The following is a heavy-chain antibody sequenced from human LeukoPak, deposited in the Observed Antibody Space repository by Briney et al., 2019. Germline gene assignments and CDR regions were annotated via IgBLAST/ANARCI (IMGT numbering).Heavy chain of an antibody. CDR1: GFTFSNAW. CDR3: TTYYEQWVVFDY. CDR2: IKSKTDGGTT. Sequence: GGSLRLSCAASGFTFSNAWMSWVRQAPGKGLEWVGRIKSKTDGGTTDYAAPVKGRFTISRDDSKNTLYLQMNSLKTEDTAVYYCTTYYEQWVVFDYWGQGTLVTVSS. V-gene: IGHV3-15*01. D-gene: IGHD6-19*01. J-gene: IGHJ4*02.